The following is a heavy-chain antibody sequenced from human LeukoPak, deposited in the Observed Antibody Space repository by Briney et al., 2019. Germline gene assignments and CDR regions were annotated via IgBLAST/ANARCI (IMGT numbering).Heavy chain of an antibody. Sequence: PGGSLRLSCEASGFSFSKYAMTWVRQAPGKGLECVSAIGGSVAETYSADSVKGRFTISRDNSKNTLYLQMNSLRAEDTAIYYRAKGTVGTYYFYYMDVWGKGTTVTVSS. D-gene: IGHD6-13*01. CDR2: IGGSVAET. V-gene: IGHV3-23*01. J-gene: IGHJ6*03. CDR3: AKGTVGTYYFYYMDV. CDR1: GFSFSKYA.